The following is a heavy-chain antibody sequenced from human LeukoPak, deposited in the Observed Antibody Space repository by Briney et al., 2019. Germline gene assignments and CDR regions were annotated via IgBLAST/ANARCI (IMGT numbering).Heavy chain of an antibody. J-gene: IGHJ4*02. CDR2: INSDGSST. CDR1: GFTFSSYW. V-gene: IGHV3-74*01. CDR3: AKDPNSGYDYPLYFDY. Sequence: PGGSLRLSCAASGFTFSSYWMHWVRQAPGKGLVWVSRINSDGSSTSYADSVKGRFTISRDNAKNTLYLQMNSLRAEDTAVYFCAKDPNSGYDYPLYFDYWGQGTLLTVSS. D-gene: IGHD5-12*01.